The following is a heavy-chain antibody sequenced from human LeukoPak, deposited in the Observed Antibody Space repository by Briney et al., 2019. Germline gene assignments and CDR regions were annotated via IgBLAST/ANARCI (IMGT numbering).Heavy chain of an antibody. CDR1: GYTFTSYY. CDR2: INPSGGST. Sequence: GASVKVSCKASGYTFTSYYMHWVRQAPGQGLEWMGIINPSGGSTSYAQKFQGRVTMTRDMSTSTVYMELSSLRSDDTAVYYCARIGELLVPYDAFDIWGQGTMVTVSS. V-gene: IGHV1-46*01. CDR3: ARIGELLVPYDAFDI. D-gene: IGHD1-26*01. J-gene: IGHJ3*02.